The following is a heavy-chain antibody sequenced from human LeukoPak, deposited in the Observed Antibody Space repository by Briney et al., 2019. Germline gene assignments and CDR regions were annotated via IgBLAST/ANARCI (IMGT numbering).Heavy chain of an antibody. D-gene: IGHD5-24*01. V-gene: IGHV1-69*13. CDR3: ARAGKMATTPRFDY. CDR1: GGTFSSYA. CDR2: IIPIFGTA. J-gene: IGHJ4*02. Sequence: SVKVSFEASGGTFSSYAISWVRQAPGQGLEWMGGIIPIFGTANYAQKFQGRVTITADESTSTAYMELSSLRSEDTAVYYCARAGKMATTPRFDYWGQGTLVTVSS.